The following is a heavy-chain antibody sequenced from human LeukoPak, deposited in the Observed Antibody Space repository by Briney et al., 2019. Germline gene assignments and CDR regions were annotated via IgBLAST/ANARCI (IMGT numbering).Heavy chain of an antibody. CDR2: ISSSSSYI. CDR1: GFTFSSYA. V-gene: IGHV3-21*01. J-gene: IGHJ5*02. CDR3: ARPFIAAAGLNWFDP. Sequence: GGSLRLSCAASGFTFSSYAMSWVRQAPGKGLEWVSSISSSSSYIYYADSVKGRFTISRDNAKNSLYLQMNSLGAEDTAVYYCARPFIAAAGLNWFDPWGQGTLVTVSS. D-gene: IGHD6-13*01.